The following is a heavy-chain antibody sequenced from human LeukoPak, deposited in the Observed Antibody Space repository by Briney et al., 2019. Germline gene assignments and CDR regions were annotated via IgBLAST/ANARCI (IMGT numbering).Heavy chain of an antibody. J-gene: IGHJ4*02. CDR1: GFTFSSYG. D-gene: IGHD4-17*01. CDR3: ARESYGVTLRDGVDY. CDR2: ISSSSSTV. Sequence: GGSLRLSCAASGFTFSSYGMHWVRQAPGKGLEWVSYISSSSSTVYYADSVKGRFTISRDNAKNSLYLQMNSLRAEDTAVYYCARESYGVTLRDGVDYWGQGTLVTVSS. V-gene: IGHV3-48*01.